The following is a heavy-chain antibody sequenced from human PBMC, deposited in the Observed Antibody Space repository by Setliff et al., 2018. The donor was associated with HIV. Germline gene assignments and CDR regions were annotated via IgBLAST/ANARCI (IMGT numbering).Heavy chain of an antibody. D-gene: IGHD1-26*01. Sequence: PGGSLRLSCAVSGFTLTSSWIHWVRQAPGKGLVRVSRFRGDDRTTNYADSVKGRFTFSSDNAKNTVYLQVDALRAEDTAVYYCARALYGSDSLLDSWGQ. CDR3: ARALYGSDSLLDS. J-gene: IGHJ4*02. V-gene: IGHV3-74*01. CDR1: GFTLTSSW. CDR2: FRGDDRTT.